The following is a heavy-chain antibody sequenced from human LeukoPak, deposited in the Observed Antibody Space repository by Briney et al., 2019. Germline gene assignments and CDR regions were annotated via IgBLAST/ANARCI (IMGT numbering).Heavy chain of an antibody. CDR1: GFTFTDDY. CDR3: ATTLRTRGTWYFDL. D-gene: IGHD1-1*01. J-gene: IGHJ2*01. Sequence: KAGGSLRLSCAASGFTFTDDYMSWIRQAPGKGLEWVSYISSSGYTKYYADSLKGRFTISRDNAKKTLYLQINSLRAEDTAVYYCATTLRTRGTWYFDLWGRGTLVTVSS. V-gene: IGHV3-11*04. CDR2: ISSSGYTK.